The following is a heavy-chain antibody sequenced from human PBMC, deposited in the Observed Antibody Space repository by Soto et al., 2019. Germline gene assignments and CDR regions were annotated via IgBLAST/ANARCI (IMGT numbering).Heavy chain of an antibody. V-gene: IGHV3-30-3*01. CDR1: GLTFSSYA. CDR2: ISYDGSNK. D-gene: IGHD1-26*01. Sequence: GGSLRLSCAASGLTFSSYAMNWVRQAPGKGLEWVAVISYDGSNKYYADPVKGRFTISRDNSKNTLYLQMNSLRVEDTAAYYCARTEGVVGVRSRWFDPWGQGT. CDR3: ARTEGVVGVRSRWFDP. J-gene: IGHJ5*02.